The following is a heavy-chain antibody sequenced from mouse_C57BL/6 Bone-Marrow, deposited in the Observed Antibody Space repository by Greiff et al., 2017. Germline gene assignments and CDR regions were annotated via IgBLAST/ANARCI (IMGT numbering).Heavy chain of an antibody. D-gene: IGHD1-1*01. J-gene: IGHJ2*01. CDR2: INYDGSST. CDR3: ARETTVVAPYYCDY. CDR1: GFTFSDYY. V-gene: IGHV5-16*01. Sequence: EVKLMESEGGLVQPGSSMKLSCTASGFTFSDYYMAWVRQVPEKGLEWVANINYDGSSTYYLDSLKSRFIISRDNATTILNLQMSSLKSEDTATYYGARETTVVAPYYCDYWGQGTTLTVSS.